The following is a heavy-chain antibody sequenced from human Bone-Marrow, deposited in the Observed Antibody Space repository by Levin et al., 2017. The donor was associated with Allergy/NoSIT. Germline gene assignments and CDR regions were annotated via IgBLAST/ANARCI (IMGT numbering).Heavy chain of an antibody. V-gene: IGHV1-69*08. CDR3: STSRPGGGSVDY. D-gene: IGHD3-16*01. Sequence: GGSLRLSCKASGGTFSNINWVRQAPGQGLEWMGRIIPILDATNYAQNFQGRVTIKADKSTSTAYMELISLRSEDTAVYYCSTSRPGGGSVDYWGQGTLVTVSS. J-gene: IGHJ4*02. CDR2: IIPILDAT. CDR1: GGTFSN.